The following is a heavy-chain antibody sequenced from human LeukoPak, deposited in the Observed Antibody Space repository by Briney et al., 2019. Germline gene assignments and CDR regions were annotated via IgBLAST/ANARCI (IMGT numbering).Heavy chain of an antibody. V-gene: IGHV1-46*01. J-gene: IGHJ4*02. CDR1: GYTFTSYY. Sequence: VASVKVSCKASGYTFTSYYIHWVRQAPGQGLEWMGIINPSGGSTIYAQKFQGRVTMTRDMSISTAYMELSRLRSDDTAVYYCARGGESVTMVRGAQRYWGQGTLVTVSS. CDR2: INPSGGST. CDR3: ARGGESVTMVRGAQRY. D-gene: IGHD3-10*01.